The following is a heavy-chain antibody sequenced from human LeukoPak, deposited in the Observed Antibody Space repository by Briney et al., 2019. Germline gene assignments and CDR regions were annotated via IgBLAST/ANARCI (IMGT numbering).Heavy chain of an antibody. D-gene: IGHD2-21*01. CDR3: ARAAYAGYYYYMDV. Sequence: SETLSLTCTVSGGSISSGSYYWSWIRQPAGKGLEWIGRIYTSGSTNYNPSLKSRVTMSVDTSKNQFSLKLSSVTAADTAVYYCARAAYAGYYYYMDVWGKGTTVTISS. CDR1: GGSISSGSYY. CDR2: IYTSGST. J-gene: IGHJ6*03. V-gene: IGHV4-61*02.